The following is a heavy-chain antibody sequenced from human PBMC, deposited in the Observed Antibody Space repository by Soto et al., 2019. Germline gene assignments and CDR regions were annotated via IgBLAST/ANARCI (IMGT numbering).Heavy chain of an antibody. CDR3: ANGQWLESLSLKWDWFDP. Sequence: GGSLRLSCAASGFTFSSYAMSWVRQAPGKGLEWVSAISGSGGSTYYADSVKGRFTISRDNSKNTLYLQMNSLRAEDTAVYYCANGQWLESLSLKWDWFDPWGQGTLVTVSS. CDR1: GFTFSSYA. CDR2: ISGSGGST. V-gene: IGHV3-23*01. D-gene: IGHD6-19*01. J-gene: IGHJ5*02.